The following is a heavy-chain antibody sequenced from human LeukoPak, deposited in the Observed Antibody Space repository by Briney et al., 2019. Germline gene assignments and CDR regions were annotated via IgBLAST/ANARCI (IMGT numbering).Heavy chain of an antibody. Sequence: TSETLSLTCTVSGGSISSYYWSWIRQPPGKGLGWIGYIYYSGSTNYNPSLKSRVTISVDTSKNQFSLKLSSVTAADTAVYYCARATYYYDSSGYFLDAFDIWGQGTMVTVSS. CDR1: GGSISSYY. V-gene: IGHV4-59*01. D-gene: IGHD3-22*01. CDR3: ARATYYYDSSGYFLDAFDI. CDR2: IYYSGST. J-gene: IGHJ3*02.